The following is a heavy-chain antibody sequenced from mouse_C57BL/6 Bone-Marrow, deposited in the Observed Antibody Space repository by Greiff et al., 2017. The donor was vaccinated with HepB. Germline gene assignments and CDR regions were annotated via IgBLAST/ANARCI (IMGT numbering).Heavy chain of an antibody. CDR2: ISYSGST. CDR3: AGSLYYFYYAMDY. CDR1: GYSITSDY. V-gene: IGHV3-8*01. D-gene: IGHD1-1*01. Sequence: VQLKESGPGLAKPSQTLSLTCSVTGYSITSDYWNWIRKFPGNKLEYMGYISYSGSTYYNPSLKSRISITRDTSKNQYYLQLNSVTTEDTATYYCAGSLYYFYYAMDYWGQGTSVTVSS. J-gene: IGHJ4*01.